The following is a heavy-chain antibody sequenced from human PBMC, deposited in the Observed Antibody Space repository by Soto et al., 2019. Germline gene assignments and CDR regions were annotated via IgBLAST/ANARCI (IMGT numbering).Heavy chain of an antibody. CDR3: ARTDIDFYDMDV. CDR2: SSAAGDP. CDR1: GCTFRNYD. V-gene: IGHV3-13*05. Sequence: EVQLVVSGGGLVQPGGSLRLSCEASGCTFRNYDMHWVRQGTGKGLEWVSGSSAAGDPDYADSVEGRFTVSRENAQNSFFLQTISLRVGNRAVSYCARTDIDFYDMDVWGQATTVIGSS. J-gene: IGHJ6*02.